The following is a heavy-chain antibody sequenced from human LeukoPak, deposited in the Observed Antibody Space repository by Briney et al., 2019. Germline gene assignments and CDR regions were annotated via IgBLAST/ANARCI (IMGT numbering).Heavy chain of an antibody. D-gene: IGHD3-9*01. CDR2: IKQDGSQK. J-gene: IGHJ1*01. V-gene: IGHV3-7*01. Sequence: PGGSLRLSCAASGFTFSSYWMSWVRQAPGKGLEWVASIKQDGSQKPYVDSVKGRFTISRDNGKNSLDLQMNSLRAEDTAIYFCARVKDTNDDITSQHWGQGTLVSVSS. CDR3: ARVKDTNDDITSQH. CDR1: GFTFSSYW.